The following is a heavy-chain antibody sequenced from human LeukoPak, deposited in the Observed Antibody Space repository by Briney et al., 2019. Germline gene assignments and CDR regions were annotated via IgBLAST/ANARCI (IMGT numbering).Heavy chain of an antibody. V-gene: IGHV3-23*01. Sequence: GGSLRLSCAASGFTFSSYAMSWVRQAPGKGLEWVSAISGSGGSTYYADSVKGRFTISRDNSKNTLYLQMNSLRAEDTAVYYCAKSASTGPYYYYGMDVWGQGTTVTVSS. CDR1: GFTFSSYA. J-gene: IGHJ6*02. CDR3: AKSASTGPYYYYGMDV. CDR2: ISGSGGST. D-gene: IGHD2-8*02.